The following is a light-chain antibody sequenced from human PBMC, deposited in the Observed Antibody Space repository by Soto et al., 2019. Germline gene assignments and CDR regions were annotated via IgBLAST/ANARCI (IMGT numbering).Light chain of an antibody. Sequence: QSVLTQPPSVSGAPGQRVTISCTGSSSNIGAGYDVHWYQQLPGTAPKLLIYGNSNRPSGVPDRFSGSKSGTSASLAITGLQAADEADYYCQSFDSSLSGSVFGGGTKVTV. CDR2: GNS. V-gene: IGLV1-40*01. CDR3: QSFDSSLSGSV. J-gene: IGLJ2*01. CDR1: SSNIGAGYD.